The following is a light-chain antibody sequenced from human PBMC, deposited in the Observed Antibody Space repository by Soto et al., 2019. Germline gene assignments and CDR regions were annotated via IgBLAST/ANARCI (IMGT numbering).Light chain of an antibody. Sequence: QSALTQPPSVSGAPGQRVTISCTGSSSNIGAGYDVHWYQQLPGTAPKLLIYSNFNRPSGVPDRFSGSKSDTSASLAITGLQAEDEADYSCQSYDSTLSAVVFGGGTKLTVL. J-gene: IGLJ2*01. CDR3: QSYDSTLSAVV. V-gene: IGLV1-40*01. CDR1: SSNIGAGYD. CDR2: SNF.